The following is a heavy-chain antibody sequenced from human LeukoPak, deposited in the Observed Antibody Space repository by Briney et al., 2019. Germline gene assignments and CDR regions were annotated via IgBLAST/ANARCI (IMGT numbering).Heavy chain of an antibody. CDR3: AREPLQMEHLYYFDH. D-gene: IGHD1-1*01. CDR2: ISTYNAKT. V-gene: IGHV1-18*01. Sequence: EASVKVSCKASGYTFTSYGISWVRQAPGQGLEWMGWISTYNAKTTYAQKVQDRVTMTTDTSTSTAYMELRSLRSHDTAIYYCAREPLQMEHLYYFDHWGQGTLVTVSS. CDR1: GYTFTSYG. J-gene: IGHJ4*02.